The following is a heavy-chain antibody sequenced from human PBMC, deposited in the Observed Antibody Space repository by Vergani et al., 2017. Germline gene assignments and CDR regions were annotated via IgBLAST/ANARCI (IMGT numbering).Heavy chain of an antibody. CDR1: GFTFSSYA. V-gene: IGHV3-23*01. Sequence: EVQLLESGGGLVQPGGSLRLSCAASGFTFSSYAMSWVRQAPGKGLEWVSAISGSGGSTYYADSVKGRFTISRDNSKNTLYLQMNSLRAEDRAVYYCAKVGGYCSSTSCAPPGWFDHWGQGTLVTVSS. J-gene: IGHJ5*02. CDR3: AKVGGYCSSTSCAPPGWFDH. D-gene: IGHD2-2*03. CDR2: ISGSGGST.